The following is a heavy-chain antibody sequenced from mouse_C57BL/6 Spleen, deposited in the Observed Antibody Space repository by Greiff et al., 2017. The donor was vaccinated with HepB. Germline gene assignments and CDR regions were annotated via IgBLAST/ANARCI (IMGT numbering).Heavy chain of an antibody. D-gene: IGHD2-4*01. J-gene: IGHJ4*01. V-gene: IGHV5-17*01. CDR2: ISSGSSTI. CDR1: GFTFSDYG. CDR3: ARVIDDYDGGYAMDY. Sequence: EVMLVESGGGLVKPGGSLKLSCAASGFTFSDYGMHWVRQAPEKGLEWVAYISSGSSTIYYADTVKGRFTISRDNAKNTLFLQMTSLRAEDTAMYYCARVIDDYDGGYAMDYWGQGTSVTVSS.